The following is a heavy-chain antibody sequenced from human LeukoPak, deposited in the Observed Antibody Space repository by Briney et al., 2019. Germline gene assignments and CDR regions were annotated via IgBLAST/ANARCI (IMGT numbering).Heavy chain of an antibody. CDR2: IYHSGST. CDR3: ARGVGVVVPAPYYGMDV. CDR1: GGSISSGGYS. J-gene: IGHJ6*02. D-gene: IGHD2-2*01. Sequence: SETLSLTCAVSGGSISSGGYSWSWIRQPPGKGLEWIGYIYHSGSTYYNPSLKSRVTISVDRSKNQFSLKLSSVTAADTAVYYCARGVGVVVPAPYYGMDVWGQGTTVTVSS. V-gene: IGHV4-30-2*01.